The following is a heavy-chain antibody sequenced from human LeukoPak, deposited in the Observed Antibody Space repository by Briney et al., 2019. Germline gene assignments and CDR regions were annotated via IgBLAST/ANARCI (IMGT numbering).Heavy chain of an antibody. CDR1: GFTFDGYG. CDR3: AKDLDYHYYGMDV. J-gene: IGHJ6*02. V-gene: IGHV3-43*02. CDR2: INGDGTTT. Sequence: GGSLRLSCAASGFTFDGYGMHWVRQAPGKGLEWVSVINGDGTTTYYGDFVRGRFTISRDNSKNSLYLQMNSLRTEDTALYYCAKDLDYHYYGMDVWGQGTTVIVSS.